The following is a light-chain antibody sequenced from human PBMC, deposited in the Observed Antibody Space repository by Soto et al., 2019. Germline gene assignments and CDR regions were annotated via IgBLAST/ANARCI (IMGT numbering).Light chain of an antibody. V-gene: IGKV1-5*03. Sequence: EIQLTQSPSTLSASLGDRVTITYRASQSIDSWLAWYQQKPGKAPKLLLYKASSLESGVPSRFSGSGSGTEFTLTISSLQPDDFATYYCQQYNPWWTFGQGTKVDI. J-gene: IGKJ1*01. CDR2: KAS. CDR1: QSIDSW. CDR3: QQYNPWWT.